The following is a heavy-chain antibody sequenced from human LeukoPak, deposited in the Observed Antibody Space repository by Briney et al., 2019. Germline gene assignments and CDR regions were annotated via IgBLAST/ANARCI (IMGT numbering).Heavy chain of an antibody. CDR1: GFTFSSYG. CDR2: ISSSSSTI. Sequence: GGSLRLSCAASGFTFSSYGMHWVRQAPGKGLEWVSYISSSSSTIYYADSVKGRFTISRDNAKNSLYLQMNSLRAEDTAVYYCARGAYYYEDWGQGTLVTVSS. J-gene: IGHJ4*02. D-gene: IGHD3-22*01. CDR3: ARGAYYYED. V-gene: IGHV3-48*01.